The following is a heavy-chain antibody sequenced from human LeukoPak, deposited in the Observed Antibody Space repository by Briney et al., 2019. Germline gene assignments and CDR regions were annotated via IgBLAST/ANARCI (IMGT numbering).Heavy chain of an antibody. V-gene: IGHV4-59*12. J-gene: IGHJ5*02. CDR1: GGSISSYC. Sequence: SETLSLTCTVSGGSISSYCWSWIRQPPGKGLEWIGYIYYSGSTNYNPSLKSRVTTSVDTSKNQFPLKLSSVAAADTAVYYCARSKRYWFDPWGQGTLVTVSS. CDR3: ARSKRYWFDP. D-gene: IGHD6-25*01. CDR2: IYYSGST.